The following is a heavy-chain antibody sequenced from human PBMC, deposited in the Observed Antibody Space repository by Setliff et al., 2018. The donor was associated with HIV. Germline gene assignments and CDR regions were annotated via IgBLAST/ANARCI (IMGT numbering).Heavy chain of an antibody. CDR1: GGTFSSYA. Sequence: SVKVSCKASGGTFSSYAISWVRQAPGQGLEWMGGIIPIFGTANYAQKFQGRVTMTRDTSTSTLYMELSSLRSEDTAVYYCARDGHYNFWSGYGYYYYHMDVWGKGTTVTVSS. D-gene: IGHD3-3*01. CDR2: IIPIFGTA. V-gene: IGHV1-69*05. J-gene: IGHJ6*03. CDR3: ARDGHYNFWSGYGYYYYHMDV.